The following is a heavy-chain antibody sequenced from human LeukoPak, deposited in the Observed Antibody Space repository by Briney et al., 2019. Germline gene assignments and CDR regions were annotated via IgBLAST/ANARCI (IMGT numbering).Heavy chain of an antibody. Sequence: PGGSLRLSCAASGFTFSSYWMSWVRQAPGEGLEWVANIKQDGSEKYCVDSVKGRFTISRDNAKNSLYLQMNSLRAEDTAVYYCATLVYCGGDCYSSDAFDIWGQGTMVTVSS. D-gene: IGHD2-21*02. J-gene: IGHJ3*02. V-gene: IGHV3-7*01. CDR2: IKQDGSEK. CDR3: ATLVYCGGDCYSSDAFDI. CDR1: GFTFSSYW.